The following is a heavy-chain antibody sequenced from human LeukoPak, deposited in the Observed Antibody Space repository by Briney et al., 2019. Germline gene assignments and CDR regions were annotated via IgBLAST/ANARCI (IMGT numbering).Heavy chain of an antibody. CDR1: GFTFSSYS. J-gene: IGHJ4*02. CDR2: ISSSSSYI. D-gene: IGHD5-18*01. CDR3: ASEPRGYSYGYY. Sequence: GGSLRLSCAASGFTFSSYSMNWVRQAPGKGLEWVSSISSSSSYIYYADSMKGRFTISRDNAKNSLYLQMNSLRAEDTAVYYCASEPRGYSYGYYWGQGTLVTVSS. V-gene: IGHV3-21*01.